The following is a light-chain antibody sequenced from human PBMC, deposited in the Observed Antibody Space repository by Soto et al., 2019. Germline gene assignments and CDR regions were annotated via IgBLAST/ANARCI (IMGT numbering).Light chain of an antibody. J-gene: IGKJ5*01. CDR2: DAS. CDR3: QQRNVWPPIT. V-gene: IGKV3-11*01. CDR1: QSVSSD. Sequence: EIVLTQSPDTLTLSPGERATLSCRASQSVSSDFLSWYQQKPGQAPRLVIYDASLRANGVPARFGGSGSGTDFTLTINSLEPEDFAVYYCQQRNVWPPITFGQGTRLEI.